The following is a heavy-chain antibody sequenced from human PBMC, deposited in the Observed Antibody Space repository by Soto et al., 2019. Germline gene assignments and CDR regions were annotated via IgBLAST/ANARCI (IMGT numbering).Heavy chain of an antibody. V-gene: IGHV3-23*01. D-gene: IGHD1-26*01. CDR1: GFTFSSYG. CDR3: AKNQGVELVPLATVDCFDP. J-gene: IGHJ5*02. Sequence: PGGSLRLSCAASGFTFSSYGMHWVRQAPGKGLEWISSISGSGFKKYYADSVKGRFTISRDKSKSTVYLELNNLSAEDTAVYHCAKNQGVELVPLATVDCFDPWGQGSVVTSPQ. CDR2: ISGSGFKK.